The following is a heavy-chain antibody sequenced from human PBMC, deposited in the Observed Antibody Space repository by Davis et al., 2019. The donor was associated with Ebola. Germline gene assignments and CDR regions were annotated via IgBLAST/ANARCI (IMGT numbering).Heavy chain of an antibody. D-gene: IGHD3-22*01. CDR3: AKHPTYDSSGYYYGNWFDP. J-gene: IGHJ5*02. CDR1: GFTFSSYA. CDR2: ISGSGGST. Sequence: GESLKISCAASGFTFSSYAMSWVRQAPGKGLEWVSAISGSGGSTYYADSVKGRFTISRDNSKNTLYLQMNSLRAEDTAVYYCAKHPTYDSSGYYYGNWFDPWGQGTLVTVSS. V-gene: IGHV3-23*01.